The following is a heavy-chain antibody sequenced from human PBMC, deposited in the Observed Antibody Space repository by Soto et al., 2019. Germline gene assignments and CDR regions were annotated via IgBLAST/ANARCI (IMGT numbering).Heavy chain of an antibody. D-gene: IGHD4-17*01. CDR2: INPSGGST. V-gene: IGHV1-46*01. CDR1: GYAFTSYY. CDR3: ARERDDYGDFDY. Sequence: AASVKVSXKASGYAFTSYYLHWVRQAPGQGLEWMGIINPSGGSTSYAQKFQGRVTMTRDTSTSTVYMELSSLRSEDTAVYYCARERDDYGDFDYWGQGTLVTVSS. J-gene: IGHJ4*02.